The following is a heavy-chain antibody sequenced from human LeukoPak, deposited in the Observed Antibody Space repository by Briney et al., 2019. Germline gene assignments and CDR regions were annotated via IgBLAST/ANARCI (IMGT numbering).Heavy chain of an antibody. V-gene: IGHV3-23*01. CDR3: AKDQMWESPHYLDS. CDR1: GFTFSSSA. CDR2: ISASGGST. J-gene: IGHJ4*02. Sequence: GGSLRLSCAASGFTFSSSAMSWVRQVPGKGLEWVSGISASGGSTSYADSVRGRFTISRDNSKNTLYVQMNSLRDEDTAVYYCAKDQMWESPHYLDSWGQGTLVTVSS. D-gene: IGHD1-26*01.